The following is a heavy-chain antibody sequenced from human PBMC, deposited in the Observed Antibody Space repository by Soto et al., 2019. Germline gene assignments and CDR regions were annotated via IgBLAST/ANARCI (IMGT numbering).Heavy chain of an antibody. Sequence: QLQLHESGPGLVKPSETLSLTCTVSGGSISSSRYYWGWIRQPPGKGLEWIGSISYSGSTYYNPSLKSRVTISVDTSKNQFSLNLSSVTAADTAVYHCARHPISLTGTFFSDAFDIWGQGTMVTVSS. V-gene: IGHV4-39*01. CDR1: GGSISSSRYY. D-gene: IGHD1-20*01. CDR3: ARHPISLTGTFFSDAFDI. CDR2: ISYSGST. J-gene: IGHJ3*02.